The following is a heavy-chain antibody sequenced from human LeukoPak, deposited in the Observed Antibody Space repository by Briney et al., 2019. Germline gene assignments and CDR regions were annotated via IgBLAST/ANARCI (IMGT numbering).Heavy chain of an antibody. V-gene: IGHV3-49*04. Sequence: PGRSLRLSCTASGFTFGDYALSWVRQAPGKGLEWVGFIRNKAYGGTTEYAASVKDRFAISRDDSTASVHLQMNGLKTEDTAVYYCTRSSSGGYHFYYYMDVWGKGTTVTVSS. D-gene: IGHD3-22*01. CDR2: IRNKAYGGTT. J-gene: IGHJ6*03. CDR3: TRSSSGGYHFYYYMDV. CDR1: GFTFGDYA.